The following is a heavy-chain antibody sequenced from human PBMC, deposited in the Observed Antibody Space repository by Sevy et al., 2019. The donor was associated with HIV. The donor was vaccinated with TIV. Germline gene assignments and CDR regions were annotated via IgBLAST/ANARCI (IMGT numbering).Heavy chain of an antibody. CDR1: GFTFSAYS. Sequence: GGSMRLSCAASGFTFSAYSMNWVRQAPGKGLEWVSSISFLSNYIYYADSVKGRFIISRDNAKSSLYLQMNSLRAEDTAVYYCARDSHINMQYFQHWGQGTRVTVSS. D-gene: IGHD3-10*01. CDR3: ARDSHINMQYFQH. V-gene: IGHV3-21*01. J-gene: IGHJ1*01. CDR2: ISFLSNYI.